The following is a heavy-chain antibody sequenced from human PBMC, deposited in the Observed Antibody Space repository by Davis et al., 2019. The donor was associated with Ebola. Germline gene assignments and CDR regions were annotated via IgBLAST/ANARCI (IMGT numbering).Heavy chain of an antibody. J-gene: IGHJ4*02. Sequence: SGPTLVKPTETLTLTCTVSGFPLSIARMGVSWIRQPPGKALEWLAHIFSNDEKSYSTSLKSRLTISKDTSKSQVVLTMTNMDPVDTATYYCARTQATYYYDSSGYYSRSLFDYWGQGTLVTVSS. CDR3: ARTQATYYYDSSGYYSRSLFDY. CDR2: IFSNDEK. D-gene: IGHD3-22*01. CDR1: GFPLSIARMG. V-gene: IGHV2-26*01.